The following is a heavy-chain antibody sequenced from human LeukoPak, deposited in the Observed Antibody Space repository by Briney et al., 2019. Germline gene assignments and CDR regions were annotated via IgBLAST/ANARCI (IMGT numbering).Heavy chain of an antibody. V-gene: IGHV4-59*01. D-gene: IGHD3-22*01. CDR1: GGSISSYY. J-gene: IGHJ6*02. CDR3: ARYYYDSSGPINYYYGMDV. Sequence: SETLFLTCTVSGGSISSYYWSWIRQAPGKGLEWIGYIYCSGSTNYNPSLKSRVTISVDTSKNQFSLKLSSVTAADTAVYYCARYYYDSSGPINYYYGMDVWGQGTTVTVSS. CDR2: IYCSGST.